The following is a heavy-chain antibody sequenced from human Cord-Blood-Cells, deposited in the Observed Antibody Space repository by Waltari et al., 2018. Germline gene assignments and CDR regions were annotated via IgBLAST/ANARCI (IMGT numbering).Heavy chain of an antibody. CDR1: GYYISSGYY. J-gene: IGHJ4*02. V-gene: IGHV4-38-2*02. CDR3: ARGTWGSVDY. D-gene: IGHD7-27*01. Sequence: QVQLQESGPGLVKPSETLSLTCTVSGYYISSGYYWGWIRQPPGKGLEWIGSIYHSGSTYYNPSLKSRVTISVDTSKNQFSLKLSSVTAADTAVYYCARGTWGSVDYWGQGTLVTVSS. CDR2: IYHSGST.